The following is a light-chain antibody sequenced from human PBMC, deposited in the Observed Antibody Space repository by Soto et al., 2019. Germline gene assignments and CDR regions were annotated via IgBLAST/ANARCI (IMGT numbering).Light chain of an antibody. J-gene: IGKJ1*01. Sequence: DIQMTQSPSSLSASIGDRVTITCRASQSISSYLNWYQQKPGKAPKLLIYAVFSLQSGVPSRFSGSGSGTDFTLTVSSLQPEDFATYYCQQTYSTPWTFGQGTKVDIK. CDR3: QQTYSTPWT. CDR1: QSISSY. V-gene: IGKV1-39*01. CDR2: AVF.